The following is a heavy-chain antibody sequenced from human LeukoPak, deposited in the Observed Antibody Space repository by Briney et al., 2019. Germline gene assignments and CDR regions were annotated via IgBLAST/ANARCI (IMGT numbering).Heavy chain of an antibody. CDR2: IYYSGST. V-gene: IGHV4-39*01. Sequence: SETLSLTCTVSGGSISSTHYYWGWIRQPPGKGLEWIGSIYYSGSTYYNPSPKSRVTISVDTSKNQFSLRLSSVTAADTAVYYCARLDSLYFYYMDVWGKGTTVTVSS. D-gene: IGHD3-9*01. J-gene: IGHJ6*03. CDR3: ARLDSLYFYYMDV. CDR1: GGSISSTHYY.